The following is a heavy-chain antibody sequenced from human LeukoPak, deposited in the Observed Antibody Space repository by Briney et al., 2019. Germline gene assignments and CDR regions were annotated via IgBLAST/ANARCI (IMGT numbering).Heavy chain of an antibody. J-gene: IGHJ4*02. CDR3: SREYFDWL. V-gene: IGHV3-49*03. Sequence: PGGSLRLSCTASGFTFGDYAMGWFRQAPGKGLEWVGFIRSKAFGGTPEHAASVKGRFTISRDDSKSIAYLQMNSLKTEDTAVYYCSREYFDWLWGQGTLVTVSS. D-gene: IGHD3-9*01. CDR2: IRSKAFGGTP. CDR1: GFTFGDYA.